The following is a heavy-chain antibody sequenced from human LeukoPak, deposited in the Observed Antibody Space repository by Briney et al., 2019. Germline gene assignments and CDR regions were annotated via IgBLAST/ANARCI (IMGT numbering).Heavy chain of an antibody. Sequence: GGSLRLSCAASGFTFSSYGMHWVRQAPGKGLEWVSFISSSGATIYYADSVKGRFTTSRDNAKNSVYLQMNSLRAEDTAVYYCARDRSYYDSSGYYQYFDHWGQGSLVTVSS. CDR1: GFTFSSYG. CDR2: ISSSGATI. J-gene: IGHJ4*02. D-gene: IGHD3-22*01. V-gene: IGHV3-48*04. CDR3: ARDRSYYDSSGYYQYFDH.